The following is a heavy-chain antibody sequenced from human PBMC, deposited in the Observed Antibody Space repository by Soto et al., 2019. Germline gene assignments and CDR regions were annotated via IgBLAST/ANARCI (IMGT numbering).Heavy chain of an antibody. V-gene: IGHV3-23*01. J-gene: IGHJ4*02. CDR3: AKEVAAGQRYFDY. CDR2: ISGSGGST. CDR1: GFTFSSYA. D-gene: IGHD6-13*01. Sequence: SGGSLRLSCAASGFTFSSYAMSWDRQAPGKVLEWVSAISGSGGSTYYADSVKGRFTISRDNSKNTLYLQMNSLRAVDTAVYYCAKEVAAGQRYFDYWGQGTLVTVSS.